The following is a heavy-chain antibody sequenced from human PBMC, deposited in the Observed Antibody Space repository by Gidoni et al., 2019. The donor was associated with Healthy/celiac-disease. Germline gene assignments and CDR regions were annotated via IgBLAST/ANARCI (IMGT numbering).Heavy chain of an antibody. D-gene: IGHD2-2*01. V-gene: IGHV3-48*02. CDR1: GFTFSSYS. Sequence: EVQLVESGGGLVQPGGSLRLSCAASGFTFSSYSMNWVRQAPGKGLEWVSDISSSSSTIYYADSVKGRFTISRDNAKKSLYLQMNSLRDEDTAVYYCARESSGVPAGFDPWGQGTLVTVSS. CDR2: ISSSSSTI. CDR3: ARESSGVPAGFDP. J-gene: IGHJ5*02.